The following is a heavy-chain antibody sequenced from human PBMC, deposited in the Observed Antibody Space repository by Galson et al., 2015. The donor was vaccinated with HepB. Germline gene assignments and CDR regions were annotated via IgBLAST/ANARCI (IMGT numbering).Heavy chain of an antibody. V-gene: IGHV3-11*06. CDR1: GFTFSDYY. J-gene: IGHJ4*02. D-gene: IGHD4-17*01. CDR3: ARVADADYGDHSHFDY. Sequence: SLRLSCAASGFTFSDYYMAWIRRAPGKGLEWLSYISSSSTYTNYADSVKGRFTISRDNAKNSLYLQINTLRAEDTAVYYCARVADADYGDHSHFDYWGQGTLITVSS. CDR2: ISSSSTYT.